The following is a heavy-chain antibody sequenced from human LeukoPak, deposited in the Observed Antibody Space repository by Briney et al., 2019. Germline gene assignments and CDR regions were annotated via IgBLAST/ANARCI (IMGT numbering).Heavy chain of an antibody. V-gene: IGHV1-2*02. CDR2: INPNSGGT. D-gene: IGHD1-26*01. CDR1: GYTFTGYY. J-gene: IGHJ4*02. CDR3: ARWMVPVGATYDY. Sequence: ASVKVSCKASGYTFTGYYMHWVRQAPGQGLEWMGWINPNSGGTNYAQKFQGRVTMTRDTSISTAYMELSRLRSDDTAVYYCARWMVPVGATYDYWGQGTLVTVSS.